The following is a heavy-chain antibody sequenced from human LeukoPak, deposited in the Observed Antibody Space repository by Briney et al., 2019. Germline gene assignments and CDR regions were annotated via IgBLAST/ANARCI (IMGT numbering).Heavy chain of an antibody. CDR1: GGTFSSYA. CDR3: ARDRARDGYLGGWYFDL. V-gene: IGHV1-69*05. CDR2: IIPIFGTA. D-gene: IGHD5-24*01. Sequence: SVKVSCKASGGTFSSYAISWVRQAPGQGLEWMGGIIPIFGTANYAQKFQGRVTITTDESTSTAYMELSSLRSEDTAVYYCARDRARDGYLGGWYFDLWGRGTLVTVSS. J-gene: IGHJ2*01.